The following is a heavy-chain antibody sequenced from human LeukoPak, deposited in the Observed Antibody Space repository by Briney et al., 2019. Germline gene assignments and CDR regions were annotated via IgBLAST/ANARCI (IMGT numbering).Heavy chain of an antibody. CDR1: GYSFTSYW. Sequence: GESLKISCKGSGYSFTSYWIGWVRQMPGKGLEWMGIIYPGDSDTRYSPSFQGQVTISADKSISTAYLQWSSLKASDTAMYYCARSRVGETAAPYYFDYWGQGTLVTVSS. D-gene: IGHD5-18*01. CDR3: ARSRVGETAAPYYFDY. CDR2: IYPGDSDT. V-gene: IGHV5-51*01. J-gene: IGHJ4*02.